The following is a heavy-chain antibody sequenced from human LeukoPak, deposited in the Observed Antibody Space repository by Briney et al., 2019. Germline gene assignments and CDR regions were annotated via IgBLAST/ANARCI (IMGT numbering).Heavy chain of an antibody. J-gene: IGHJ3*01. D-gene: IGHD5/OR15-5a*01. CDR3: ARDRIVSVYSF. CDR1: GFTFSSYW. V-gene: IGHV3-7*01. CDR2: IKQDGSEK. Sequence: GGSLRLSCAASGFTFSSYWMSWVRQAPGKGLEWVANIKQDGSEKCYVDSVKGRFTISRDNAKNSLYLQMNSLRAEDTAVYYCARDRIVSVYSFWGQGTMVTVSS.